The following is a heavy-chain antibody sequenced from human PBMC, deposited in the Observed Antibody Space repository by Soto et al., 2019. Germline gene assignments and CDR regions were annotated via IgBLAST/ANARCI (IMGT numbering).Heavy chain of an antibody. V-gene: IGHV4-4*02. J-gene: IGHJ5*02. CDR2: IYHSGTT. CDR3: ARSKGVSATHHSDA. CDR1: GGSISSINW. Sequence: QVQLQESGPGLVKPSGTLSLTCGVSGGSISSINWWSWVRQSPRKGLEWIGEIYHSGTTNYNPSLESRVTLSVDKSKNQIYLKLTSMTAADTAVYFCARSKGVSATHHSDAWGQGTLVTVSS. D-gene: IGHD2-8*01.